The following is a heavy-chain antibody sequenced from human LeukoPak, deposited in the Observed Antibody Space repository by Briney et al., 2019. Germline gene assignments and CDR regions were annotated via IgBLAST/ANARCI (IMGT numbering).Heavy chain of an antibody. J-gene: IGHJ4*02. CDR1: GGSISGYY. CDR3: AREGSSGWYGY. CDR2: IYYTGTT. V-gene: IGHV4-59*01. Sequence: SETLSLTCSVSGGSISGYYWSWIRQPPGKGLEWIGFIYYTGTTNYNPPLKSRVTISVDTSKNQFSLKLSSVTAADTALYYCAREGSSGWYGYWGQGTLVTVSS. D-gene: IGHD6-19*01.